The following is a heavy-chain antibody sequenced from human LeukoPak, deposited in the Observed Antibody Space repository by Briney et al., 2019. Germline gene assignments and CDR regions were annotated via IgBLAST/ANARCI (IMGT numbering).Heavy chain of an antibody. D-gene: IGHD3-3*01. CDR3: ARDGGYYRDY. Sequence: GGSLRLSCAASGFTFRSYWMHWVRQAPGKGLVCVSRISTDGSSTTYADSVKGRFTISRDNAKNTLYLQMNSLRAEDTAMYYCARDGGYYRDYWGQGTLVTVSS. V-gene: IGHV3-74*01. J-gene: IGHJ4*02. CDR2: ISTDGSST. CDR1: GFTFRSYW.